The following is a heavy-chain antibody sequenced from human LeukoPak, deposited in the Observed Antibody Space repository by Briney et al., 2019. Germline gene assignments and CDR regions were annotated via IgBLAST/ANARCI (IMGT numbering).Heavy chain of an antibody. Sequence: GASVTVSCKASGYTFTGYYMHWVRQAPGQGLEWMGRINPNSGGTNYAQKFQGRVTMTRDTSISTAYMELSRLRSDDTAVYYCAREVVIKGDYYGMDVWGQGTTVTVSS. CDR2: INPNSGGT. D-gene: IGHD3-22*01. CDR3: AREVVIKGDYYGMDV. V-gene: IGHV1-2*06. J-gene: IGHJ6*02. CDR1: GYTFTGYY.